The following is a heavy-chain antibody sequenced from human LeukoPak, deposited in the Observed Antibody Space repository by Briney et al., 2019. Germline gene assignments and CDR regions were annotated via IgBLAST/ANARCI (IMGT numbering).Heavy chain of an antibody. CDR1: GGSISSYY. J-gene: IGHJ4*02. CDR2: IYTSGST. V-gene: IGHV4-4*07. D-gene: IGHD6-13*01. Sequence: SETLSLTCTVSGGSISSYYWSWIRQPAGKGLEWIGRIYTSGSTNYNPSLKSRVTISVDKPKNQFSLKLSSVTAADTAVYYCARQQAAAGTGVVGATNYFDYWGQGTLVTVSS. CDR3: ARQQAAAGTGVVGATNYFDY.